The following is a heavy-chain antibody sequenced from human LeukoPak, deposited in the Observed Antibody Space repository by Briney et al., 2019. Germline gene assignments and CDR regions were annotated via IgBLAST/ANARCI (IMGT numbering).Heavy chain of an antibody. J-gene: IGHJ3*01. CDR2: INPNIGTT. Sequence: GASVKVSCEASGYTFTDHTIHWVRQAPGQGLEWMGWINPNIGTTNYAKRFQGRLTVTRDTSINTAFMELSSLNPDDTAVFYCARRYDSRGPVTFDFWGQGTLMTVSS. CDR3: ARRYDSRGPVTFDF. CDR1: GYTFTDHT. V-gene: IGHV1-2*02. D-gene: IGHD3-22*01.